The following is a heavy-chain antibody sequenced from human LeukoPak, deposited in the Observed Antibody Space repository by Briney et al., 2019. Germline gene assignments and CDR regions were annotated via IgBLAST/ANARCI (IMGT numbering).Heavy chain of an antibody. V-gene: IGHV4-34*01. CDR3: ARSRGGSSSFHFDY. J-gene: IGHJ4*02. D-gene: IGHD6-6*01. CDR1: GGSFSGYY. CDR2: INHSGST. Sequence: KASETLSLTCAVYGGSFSGYYWSWIRQPPGKGLEWIGEINHSGSTNYNPSLKSRVTISVDTSKNQFSLKLSSVTAADTAVYYCARSRGGSSSFHFDYWGQGTLVTVSS.